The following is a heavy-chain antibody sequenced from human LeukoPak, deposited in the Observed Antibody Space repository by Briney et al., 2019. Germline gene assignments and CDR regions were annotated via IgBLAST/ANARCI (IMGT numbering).Heavy chain of an antibody. CDR1: GFSLSTSGVG. CDR2: IYWDDDK. V-gene: IGHV2-5*02. J-gene: IGHJ3*02. CDR3: AHRLAGYYDILTGYYNRHDAFDI. D-gene: IGHD3-9*01. Sequence: SGPTLVKHTQTLTLTCTFSGFSLSTSGVGVGWIRQPPGKALEWLALIYWDDDKRYSPSLKSRLTITKDTSKNQVVLTMTNMDPVDTATYYCAHRLAGYYDILTGYYNRHDAFDIWGQGTMVTVSS.